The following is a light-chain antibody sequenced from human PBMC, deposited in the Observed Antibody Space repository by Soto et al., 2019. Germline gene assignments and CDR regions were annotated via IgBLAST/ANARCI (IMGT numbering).Light chain of an antibody. CDR2: AAS. CDR1: QSINNW. J-gene: IGKJ1*01. Sequence: DIQMTQSPPTVSASGGDRWTMTCRASQSINNWLAWYQQKPGKAPKLLIFAASSLQSGVPSRFSGSRSGPDFTLTISSLQPEDFATYYCQQSYSSPPTFGQGTKVDIK. V-gene: IGKV1-39*01. CDR3: QQSYSSPPT.